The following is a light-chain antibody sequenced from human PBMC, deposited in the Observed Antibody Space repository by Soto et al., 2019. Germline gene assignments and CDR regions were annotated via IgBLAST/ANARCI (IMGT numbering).Light chain of an antibody. V-gene: IGLV2-11*01. CDR3: CSYAGYYSLV. CDR2: DVT. J-gene: IGLJ2*01. CDR1: SGDVGGYNY. Sequence: SVLTQPRSVSGSPGQSVTISCTGTSGDVGGYNYVSWYQQHPGKAPKLMIYDVTKRPSGVPDRFSGSKSGNTASLTISGLQPEDEADYYCCSYAGYYSLVFGGGTKVTVL.